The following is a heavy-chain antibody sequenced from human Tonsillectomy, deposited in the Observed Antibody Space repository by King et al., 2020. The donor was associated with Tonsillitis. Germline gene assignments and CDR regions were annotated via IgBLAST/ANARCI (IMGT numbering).Heavy chain of an antibody. CDR3: ARESENYYYAMDV. CDR1: GFTFSSYD. Sequence: VQLVESGGGVVQPGRSLRLSCAASGFTFSSYDMHWVRQAPGKGLEWVAVISYDGSNKYYADSVKGRFTISRDNSKNTLYLQMNSLRAEDTALYYCARESENYYYAMDVWGQGPRSPSP. J-gene: IGHJ6*02. V-gene: IGHV3-33*05. CDR2: ISYDGSNK.